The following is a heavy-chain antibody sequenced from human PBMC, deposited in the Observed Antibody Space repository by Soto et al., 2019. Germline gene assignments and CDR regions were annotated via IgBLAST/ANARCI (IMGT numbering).Heavy chain of an antibody. Sequence: SETLSLTCAVSGGSISSSNYWSWVRQPPGKGLEWIGEIYHSGSTNYNPSLKSRVTISIDKSNNQFSLKLTSPTAADTAVYYCARGVGSSPPRYWGRGTLVTVSS. V-gene: IGHV4-4*02. CDR1: GGSISSSNY. D-gene: IGHD1-26*01. J-gene: IGHJ4*02. CDR3: ARGVGSSPPRY. CDR2: IYHSGST.